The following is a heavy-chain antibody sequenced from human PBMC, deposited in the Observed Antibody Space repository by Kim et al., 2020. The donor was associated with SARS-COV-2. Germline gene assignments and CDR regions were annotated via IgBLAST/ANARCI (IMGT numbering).Heavy chain of an antibody. CDR3: ARDLAYYYANPGLRYFGMDV. CDR1: GYIFPSFG. D-gene: IGHD3-10*01. J-gene: IGHJ6*02. Sequence: ASVKVSCKASGYIFPSFGISWVRQAPGQGPEWMGWITAYNGNTNYAQKFQDRVTMTTDTSTSTAYLELRSLRSDDTAVYYCARDLAYYYANPGLRYFGMDVWGQGTTVTVSS. V-gene: IGHV1-18*04. CDR2: ITAYNGNT.